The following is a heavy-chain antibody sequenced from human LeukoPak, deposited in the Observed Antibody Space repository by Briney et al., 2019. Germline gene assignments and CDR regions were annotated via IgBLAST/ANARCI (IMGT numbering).Heavy chain of an antibody. Sequence: GGSLRLSCGASGITFSNYAMHWVRQAPGKGLEYVSAIIGNGGNTYYADSVKGRFTISRDNSKNTLYLQMGSLRTEDMAVYYCASLGATQDSDYWGQGTLVTVSS. D-gene: IGHD1-26*01. CDR1: GITFSNYA. V-gene: IGHV3-64*02. CDR3: ASLGATQDSDY. CDR2: IIGNGGNT. J-gene: IGHJ4*02.